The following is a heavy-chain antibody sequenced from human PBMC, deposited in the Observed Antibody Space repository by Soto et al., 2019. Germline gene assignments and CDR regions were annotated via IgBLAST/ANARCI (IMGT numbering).Heavy chain of an antibody. J-gene: IGHJ4*02. Sequence: PGGSLRLSCAASGFTVSSNYMSWVRQAPGKGLEWVSVIYSGGSTYYADSVKGRFTISRDNSKNTLYLQMNFLRTEDTALYYCVKDRAPKSATWPAYWGQGTLVTVSS. CDR2: IYSGGST. CDR3: VKDRAPKSATWPAY. V-gene: IGHV3-53*05. CDR1: GFTVSSNY. D-gene: IGHD2-15*01.